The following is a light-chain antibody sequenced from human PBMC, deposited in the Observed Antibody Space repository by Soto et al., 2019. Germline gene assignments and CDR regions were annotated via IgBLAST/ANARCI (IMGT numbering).Light chain of an antibody. CDR3: QQYKDWPPLT. Sequence: EILMTQSPLTLSVSPGEGATLSCRASQNTNSNLAWYQQRPGQAPRVLIYGASSRASGIPDRFSGSGSGTDFTLTINRLEPDDFAVYYCQQYKDWPPLTFGGGTRVESK. CDR2: GAS. J-gene: IGKJ4*01. V-gene: IGKV3D-15*01. CDR1: QNTNSN.